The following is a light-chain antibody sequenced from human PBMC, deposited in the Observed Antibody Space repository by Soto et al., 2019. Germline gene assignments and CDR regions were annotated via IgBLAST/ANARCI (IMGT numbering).Light chain of an antibody. CDR1: QGDSSRY. V-gene: IGKV3-20*01. CDR2: GAS. CDR3: QQSAGTPPH. J-gene: IGKJ1*01. Sequence: EIVLTQSPGTLSLFQGETPTLSCRASQGDSSRYLAWYRQKPGQPPRLLIYGASSRANGIPERFSDSGSETDFTLTIIRLERKDLAVYSCQQSAGTPPHFGEATKGEIK.